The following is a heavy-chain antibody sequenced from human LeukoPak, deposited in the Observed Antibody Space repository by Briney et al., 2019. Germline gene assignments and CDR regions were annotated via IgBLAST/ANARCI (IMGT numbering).Heavy chain of an antibody. CDR2: IIPIFDTA. D-gene: IGHD3-9*01. CDR1: GGTFSSYA. V-gene: IGHV1-69*05. Sequence: SVKVSCKASGGTFSSYAISWVRQAPGQGLEWMGRIIPIFDTANYAQKFQGRVTITTDESTSTAYMELSSLRSEDTAVYYCAREGDYDILTGYYNYWGQGTLVTVSS. CDR3: AREGDYDILTGYYNY. J-gene: IGHJ4*02.